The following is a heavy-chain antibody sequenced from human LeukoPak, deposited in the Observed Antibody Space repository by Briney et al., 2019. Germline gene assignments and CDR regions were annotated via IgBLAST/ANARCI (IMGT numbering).Heavy chain of an antibody. D-gene: IGHD3-3*01. CDR1: GYTFTSYG. CDR3: ARDKWAVFGVVIDHYYYGMDV. J-gene: IGHJ6*02. V-gene: IGHV1-18*01. CDR2: ISAYNGNT. Sequence: GASVKVSCKASGYTFTSYGISWVRQAPGQGLEWMGWISAYNGNTNYAQKLQGRVTMTTDTSTSTAYMELRSLRSDDTAVYYCARDKWAVFGVVIDHYYYGMDVWGQGTTVTVSS.